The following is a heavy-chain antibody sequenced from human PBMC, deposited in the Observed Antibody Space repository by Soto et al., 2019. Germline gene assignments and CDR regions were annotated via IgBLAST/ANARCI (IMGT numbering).Heavy chain of an antibody. J-gene: IGHJ4*02. CDR3: NVVTAILPTVFDY. CDR2: IIPIFGTA. V-gene: IGHV1-69*01. Sequence: QVQLVQSGAEVKKPGSSVKVSCKASGGTFSSYAISWVRQAPGQGLEWMGGIIPIFGTANYAQKFQGRVTITADESTSTAYMELSRLSSDDTAVYYCNVVTAILPTVFDYWGQGTLVTVSS. CDR1: GGTFSSYA. D-gene: IGHD2-21*02.